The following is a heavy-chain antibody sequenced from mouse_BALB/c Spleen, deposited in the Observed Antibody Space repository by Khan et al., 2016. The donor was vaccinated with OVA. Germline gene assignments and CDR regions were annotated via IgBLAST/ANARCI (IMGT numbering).Heavy chain of an antibody. J-gene: IGHJ2*01. CDR1: GFTFSSYG. CDR2: INSNGGST. V-gene: IGHV5-6-3*01. Sequence: EVELVESGGGLVKPGGSLKLSCAASGFTFSSYGMSWVRQTPDKRLELVATINSNGGSTYYPDSVKGRFTISRDTAKNTLYLQMTSLKSEDTAMYYCARMARTINWGQGTTLTVSS. CDR3: ARMARTIN.